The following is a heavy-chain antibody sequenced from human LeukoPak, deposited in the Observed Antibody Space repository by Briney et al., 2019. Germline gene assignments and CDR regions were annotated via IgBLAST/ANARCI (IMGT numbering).Heavy chain of an antibody. Sequence: GESLKISCKGSGYSFTSYWTGWVRQMPGKGLEWMGIIYPGDSDTRYSPSFQGQVTISADKSISTAYLQWSSLKASDTAMYYCARPAVMVRGVPWYFDYWGQGTLVTVSS. D-gene: IGHD3-10*01. CDR2: IYPGDSDT. CDR1: GYSFTSYW. J-gene: IGHJ4*02. CDR3: ARPAVMVRGVPWYFDY. V-gene: IGHV5-51*01.